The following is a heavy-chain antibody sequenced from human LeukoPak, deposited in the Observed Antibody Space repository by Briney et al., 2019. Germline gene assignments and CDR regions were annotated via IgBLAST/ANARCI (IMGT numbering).Heavy chain of an antibody. Sequence: TSGTLSLTCTVSGGSISSSSYFWGWIRQPPGKGLEWIGSIFYSGSTYYNPSLNSRVTISIDTSKNQFSLRLSSVTAADTAVYYCARHMNTVTADYWGQGTLVTVSS. CDR1: GGSISSSSYF. CDR3: ARHMNTVTADY. J-gene: IGHJ4*02. D-gene: IGHD4-17*01. CDR2: IFYSGST. V-gene: IGHV4-39*01.